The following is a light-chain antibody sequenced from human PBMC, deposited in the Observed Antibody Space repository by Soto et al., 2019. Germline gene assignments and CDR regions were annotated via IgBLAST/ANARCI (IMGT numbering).Light chain of an antibody. V-gene: IGKV3-20*01. CDR3: QQYVSSTRT. CDR1: QSVSSSY. J-gene: IGKJ1*01. Sequence: EIVLTQSPGTLSLSPGERATLSCRASQSVSSSYLAWYQQKPGQAPRLLIYGASSRATGIPDRFSGSGSGTDFTLTISRLEPEDCAVYYCQQYVSSTRTFGQGTKVEIK. CDR2: GAS.